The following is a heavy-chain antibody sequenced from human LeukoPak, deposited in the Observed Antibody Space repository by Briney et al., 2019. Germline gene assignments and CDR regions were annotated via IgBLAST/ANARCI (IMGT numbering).Heavy chain of an antibody. Sequence: QPGRSLRLSCAASGFTFSSYGMHWVRQAPGKGLEWVAVISYDGTNKFYAESVKGRFTISRDNSKNTLYLQMNSLRAEDTAMYYCARRGYYGSGTLTAPFWGQGTLVTVSS. V-gene: IGHV3-30*03. D-gene: IGHD3-10*01. CDR3: ARRGYYGSGTLTAPF. CDR1: GFTFSSYG. J-gene: IGHJ4*02. CDR2: ISYDGTNK.